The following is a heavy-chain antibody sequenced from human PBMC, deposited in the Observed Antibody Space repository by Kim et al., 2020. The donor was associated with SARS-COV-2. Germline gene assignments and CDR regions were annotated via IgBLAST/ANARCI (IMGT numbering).Heavy chain of an antibody. J-gene: IGHJ4*02. Sequence: EGSNTYYADSVKGRFTITRDNSKKTLFLQMNSLRAEDTAVYYCTNVDYWGQGTLVTVSS. V-gene: IGHV3-33*06. CDR3: TNVDY. CDR2: EGSNT.